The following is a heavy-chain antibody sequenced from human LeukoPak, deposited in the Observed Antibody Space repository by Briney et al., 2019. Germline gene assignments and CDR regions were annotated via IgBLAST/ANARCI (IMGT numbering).Heavy chain of an antibody. J-gene: IGHJ4*02. Sequence: ASAKVSYKASGYTFTSYGISWVRQAPGQGLECMGWISAYNGNTNYAQKLQGRVTMTTDTSTSTAYMELRSLRSDDTAVYYCARVEGATFDYWGQGTLVTVSS. CDR2: ISAYNGNT. CDR1: GYTFTSYG. D-gene: IGHD1-26*01. V-gene: IGHV1-18*01. CDR3: ARVEGATFDY.